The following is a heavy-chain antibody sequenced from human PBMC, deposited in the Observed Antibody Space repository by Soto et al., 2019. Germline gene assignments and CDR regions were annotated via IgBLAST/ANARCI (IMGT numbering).Heavy chain of an antibody. Sequence: EVQLVESGGGLVQPGGSLRLSCAASGFTFSDYDMHWVRQVTGKGLEWVSGIGRTGDTYYTGSVRGRFTNSRENAKNSLYLQMDCLRAEDTAVYYCARDLGYSYGRPLDSWGQGTLVTVSS. D-gene: IGHD5-18*01. CDR2: IGRTGDT. J-gene: IGHJ4*02. CDR1: GFTFSDYD. V-gene: IGHV3-13*01. CDR3: ARDLGYSYGRPLDS.